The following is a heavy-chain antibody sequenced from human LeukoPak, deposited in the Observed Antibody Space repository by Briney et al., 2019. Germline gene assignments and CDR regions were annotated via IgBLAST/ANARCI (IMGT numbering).Heavy chain of an antibody. V-gene: IGHV4-4*07. CDR2: IYTSGST. Sequence: PSETLSLTCTVSGGSISSCYWSWIRQPAGKGLEWIGRIYTSGSTNYNPSLKSRVTMSVDTSKNQFSLKLSSVTAADTAVYYCARGGDYPQAGFDYWGQGTLVTVSS. CDR1: GGSISSCY. CDR3: ARGGDYPQAGFDY. D-gene: IGHD4-17*01. J-gene: IGHJ4*02.